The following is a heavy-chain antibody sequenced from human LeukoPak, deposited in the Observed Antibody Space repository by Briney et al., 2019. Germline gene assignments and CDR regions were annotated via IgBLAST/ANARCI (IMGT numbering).Heavy chain of an antibody. V-gene: IGHV3-23*01. D-gene: IGHD6-13*01. Sequence: GWSLRLSCVASGFTFSNYAMMWVRQAPGKGLEWISSITGNGGGSFYAASVRGRFTFFRDNSGDTLYLQMDSLRPEDTAIYYCAKGRGPGTVDWFDPWGQGTLVTVSS. J-gene: IGHJ5*02. CDR2: ITGNGGGS. CDR1: GFTFSNYA. CDR3: AKGRGPGTVDWFDP.